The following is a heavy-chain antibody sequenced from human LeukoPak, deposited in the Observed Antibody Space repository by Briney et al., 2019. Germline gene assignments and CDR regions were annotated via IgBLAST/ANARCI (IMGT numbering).Heavy chain of an antibody. CDR3: ANLDYGNPDDVFDI. D-gene: IGHD4-11*01. CDR1: GFTVSSNY. Sequence: GGSLRLSCAASGFTVSSNYMSWVRQAPGKGLEWVSVIYSGGGTYYADSVKGRFTISRDNSKNTLFLQMNSLRPEDTAIYYCANLDYGNPDDVFDIWGQGTLVTVSS. CDR2: IYSGGGT. V-gene: IGHV3-53*01. J-gene: IGHJ3*02.